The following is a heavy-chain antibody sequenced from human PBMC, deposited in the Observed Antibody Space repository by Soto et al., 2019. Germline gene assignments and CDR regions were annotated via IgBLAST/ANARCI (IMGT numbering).Heavy chain of an antibody. V-gene: IGHV3-23*01. CDR2: ISGRGSSS. CDR1: GFTFINFG. Sequence: GSLRLSCSASGFTFINFGMRWVRQAPGKGLEWIATISGRGSSSYYADSVKGRFTISRDNSRDTLFLQMTSLRANDTAVYYCAKEMLASISRPFDSWGQGTLVTVSS. CDR3: AKEMLASISRPFDS. J-gene: IGHJ4*01. D-gene: IGHD2-2*01.